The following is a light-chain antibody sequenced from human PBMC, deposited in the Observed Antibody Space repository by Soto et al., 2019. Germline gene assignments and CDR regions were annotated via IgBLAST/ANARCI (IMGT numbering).Light chain of an antibody. Sequence: LTQSPGTLSLSPGEGATLSCRTSQRVDNNFVAWYQQKPGQAPRLLIYGASTRATGIPDRFSGSGFGTDFTLTITRLEPGDFAVYYCQQYGSSGTFGQGTKVDIK. CDR2: GAS. V-gene: IGKV3-20*01. CDR1: QRVDNNF. J-gene: IGKJ1*01. CDR3: QQYGSSGT.